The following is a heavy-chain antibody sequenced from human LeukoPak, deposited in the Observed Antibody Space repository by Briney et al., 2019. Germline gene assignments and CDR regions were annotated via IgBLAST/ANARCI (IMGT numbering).Heavy chain of an antibody. CDR1: GFSFSSYA. V-gene: IGHV3-23*01. CDR3: LEDWGTYRAFDY. J-gene: IGHJ4*02. CDR2: ISGSGGST. Sequence: GGSLRLSCAASGFSFSSYAMAWVRQAPGKGLEWISDISGSGGSTHFADSVKGRVTISRDNSRRTVHLQMNSLRAEDTAIYYCLEDWGTYRAFDYWGQGTLVTVSS. D-gene: IGHD3-16*01.